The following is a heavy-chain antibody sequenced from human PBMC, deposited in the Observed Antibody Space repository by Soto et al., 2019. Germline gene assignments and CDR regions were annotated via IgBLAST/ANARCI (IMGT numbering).Heavy chain of an antibody. J-gene: IGHJ4*02. CDR1: GLTFSSYA. V-gene: IGHV3-23*01. D-gene: IGHD5-18*01. CDR3: AKGRGYPGYFDY. CDR2: ISGSGDST. Sequence: EVQLLESGGGLVQPGGSLRLSCAASGLTFSSYAMSWVRQAPGKGLEWVSAISGSGDSTFNADSVKGRFTISRDNTKNTLYRQMNSLRVEDTAIYYWAKGRGYPGYFDYWGQGTLVTVSS.